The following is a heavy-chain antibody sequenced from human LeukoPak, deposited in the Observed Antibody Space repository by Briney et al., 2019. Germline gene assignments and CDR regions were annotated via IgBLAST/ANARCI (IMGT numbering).Heavy chain of an antibody. CDR1: GFTLSTNY. CDR2: IYSGGYT. CDR3: ARGFDFWSASSFGAFDI. D-gene: IGHD3-3*01. J-gene: IGHJ3*02. V-gene: IGHV3-53*01. Sequence: GGSLRLSRAASGFTLSTNYMSWVRQAPGQGLEWVSVIYSGGYTDYADSVKGRFTISRDNSKNTLYLQMSSLRAEDTAVYYCARGFDFWSASSFGAFDIWGQGTMVSVSS.